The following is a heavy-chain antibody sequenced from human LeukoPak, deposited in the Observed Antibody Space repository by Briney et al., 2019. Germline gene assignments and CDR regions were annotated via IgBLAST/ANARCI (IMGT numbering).Heavy chain of an antibody. Sequence: PGGSLRLSCAASGFTFNNYGMHWVRQAPVKGLEWVAFIRYDGSSKYYADSVKGRITISRDNSKNTLYLQMSSLRAKDTAVYYCAKDPTQYCASSRCLYNWFDPWGQGTLVTVSS. CDR1: GFTFNNYG. V-gene: IGHV3-30*02. D-gene: IGHD2/OR15-2a*01. CDR2: IRYDGSSK. CDR3: AKDPTQYCASSRCLYNWFDP. J-gene: IGHJ5*02.